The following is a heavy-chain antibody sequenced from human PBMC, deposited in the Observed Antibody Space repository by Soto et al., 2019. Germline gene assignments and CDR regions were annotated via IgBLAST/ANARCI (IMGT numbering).Heavy chain of an antibody. Sequence: GGSLRLSCAASGFTFSSYAMMWVRQAPGKGLEWVSGISGSGSGTYYADSVKGRFTISRDNSKNTLYLQMNSLRAEDTAVYFCAKDALIVVVPAASNYYYYGMDVWGQGTTVTVSS. CDR2: ISGSGSGT. D-gene: IGHD2-2*01. V-gene: IGHV3-23*01. CDR3: AKDALIVVVPAASNYYYYGMDV. J-gene: IGHJ6*02. CDR1: GFTFSSYA.